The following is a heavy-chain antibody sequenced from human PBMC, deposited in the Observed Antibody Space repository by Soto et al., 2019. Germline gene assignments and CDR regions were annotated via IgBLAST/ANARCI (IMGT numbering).Heavy chain of an antibody. CDR1: GDMFDTYP. CDR3: AREGLVLVPTTVNSDYCYYAMDV. Sequence: GASVKVSCKASGDMFDTYPITWMRQAPGRGLERVGGFILRSAKSNYAQKFEGRVTITADESTSTAYMELSSLRSDDTAVYYCAREGLVLVPTTVNSDYCYYAMDVWGQGTTVTVSS. J-gene: IGHJ6*02. V-gene: IGHV1-69*13. CDR2: FILRSAKS. D-gene: IGHD2-2*01.